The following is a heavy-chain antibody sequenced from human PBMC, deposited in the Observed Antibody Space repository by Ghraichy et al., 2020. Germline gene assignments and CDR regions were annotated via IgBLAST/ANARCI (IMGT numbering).Heavy chain of an antibody. D-gene: IGHD3-9*01. V-gene: IGHV3-21*01. CDR2: ISSSSSYI. J-gene: IGHJ4*02. Sequence: ETLSLTCAASGFTFSTYSVTWVRQAPGKGLEWVSSISSSSSYIYYADSVKGRFTISRDNAKDSLYLQMNFLRAEDTAVYYCARDGRPGYYCDHWGQGTLVTVSS. CDR3: ARDGRPGYYCDH. CDR1: GFTFSTYS.